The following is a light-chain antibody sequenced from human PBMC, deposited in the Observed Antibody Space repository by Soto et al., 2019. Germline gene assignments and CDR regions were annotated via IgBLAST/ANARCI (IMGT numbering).Light chain of an antibody. CDR2: EDN. V-gene: IGLV1-51*02. J-gene: IGLJ2*01. Sequence: QSALTQPPSVSAAPGQKVTISCSGRSSNIGINIVSWYQQLPGTAPKLLIYEDNKRPSGIPDRFSGSKSGTSATLGITGLQTGDEAEYYCASWDTSLSGGVFGGGTKVTVL. CDR1: SSNIGINI. CDR3: ASWDTSLSGGV.